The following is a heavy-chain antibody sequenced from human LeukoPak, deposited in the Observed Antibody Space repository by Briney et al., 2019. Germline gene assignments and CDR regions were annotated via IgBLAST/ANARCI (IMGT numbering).Heavy chain of an antibody. CDR2: MNPNSGNT. Sequence: ASVKVSCKASGYTFTSYDINWVRQATGQGLEWMGWMNPNSGNTGYAQKFQGRVTMTRNTSISTAYMELSSLRSEYTAVYYCARGQGSSGPRGFDYWGQGTLVTVSS. CDR3: ARGQGSSGPRGFDY. V-gene: IGHV1-8*01. D-gene: IGHD6-19*01. CDR1: GYTFTSYD. J-gene: IGHJ4*02.